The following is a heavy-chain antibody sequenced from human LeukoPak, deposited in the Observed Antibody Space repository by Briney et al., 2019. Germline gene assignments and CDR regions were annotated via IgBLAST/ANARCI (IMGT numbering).Heavy chain of an antibody. CDR3: ARSLLLWFGESPIDY. CDR2: ISYDGSNK. V-gene: IGHV3-30-3*01. Sequence: GRSLRLSCAASGFTFSSYAMHWVRQAPGKGLEWEAVISYDGSNKYYADSVKGRFTISRDNSKNTLYLQMNSLIAEDTAVYYCARSLLLWFGESPIDYWGQGTLVTVSS. D-gene: IGHD3-10*01. CDR1: GFTFSSYA. J-gene: IGHJ4*02.